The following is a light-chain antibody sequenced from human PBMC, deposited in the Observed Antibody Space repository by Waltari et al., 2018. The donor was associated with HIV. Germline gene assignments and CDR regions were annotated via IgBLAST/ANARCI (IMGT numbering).Light chain of an antibody. CDR3: SSFRSGSTLVV. CDR2: DVS. J-gene: IGLJ2*01. Sequence: QSALTRPASVSGSPGQSITISCTGPSSDVGGYNYVSWYQQYPGKAPKLMIYDVSYRPSGVSNRCSGSKSGNTASLTISGLQAEDEAEYYCSSFRSGSTLVVFGGGTKLTVL. CDR1: SSDVGGYNY. V-gene: IGLV2-14*01.